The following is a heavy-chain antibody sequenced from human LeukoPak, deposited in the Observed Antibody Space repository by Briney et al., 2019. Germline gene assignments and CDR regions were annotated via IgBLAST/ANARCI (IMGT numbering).Heavy chain of an antibody. CDR2: INPNSGGT. CDR1: GYTFTGYY. D-gene: IGHD5-18*01. J-gene: IGHJ4*02. V-gene: IGHV1-2*02. CDR3: ARGQLIKRGYSYGAYYFDH. Sequence: GASVKVSCKASGYTFTGYYMHWVRQAPGQGLEWMGWINPNSGGTNYAQKFQGRVTMTRDTSISTAYMELSRLRSDDTAVYYCARGQLIKRGYSYGAYYFDHWGQGTLVTVSS.